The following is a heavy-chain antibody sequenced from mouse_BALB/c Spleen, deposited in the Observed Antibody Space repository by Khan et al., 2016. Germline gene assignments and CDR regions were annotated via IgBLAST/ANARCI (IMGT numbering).Heavy chain of an antibody. CDR1: GYTFTSYV. CDR2: LNPENVGP. V-gene: IGHV1S136*01. CDR3: SRGFRDPFTF. Sequence: VQLQQSGPELVKPGTSVKMSCKTSGYTFTSYVIHWVKQKPGQGFECIGYLNPENVGPKYNEKFKGKATLTSDKSSSTSYIDLSSLTSEDSAVCYCSRGFRDPFTFWGRGTRVTVTA. D-gene: IGHD2-13*01. J-gene: IGHJ3*01.